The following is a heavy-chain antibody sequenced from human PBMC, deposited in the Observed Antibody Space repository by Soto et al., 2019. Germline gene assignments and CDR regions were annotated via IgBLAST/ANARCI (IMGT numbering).Heavy chain of an antibody. J-gene: IGHJ4*02. CDR2: INPSGGST. Sequence: ASVKVSCKASGYTFTSYYMHWVRQAPGQGLEWMGIINPSGGSTSYAQKFQGRVTMTRDTSTSTVYMELGSLRSDDTAVYYCARLLGYCSGGSCSRDFDYWGQGILVTVSS. D-gene: IGHD2-15*01. CDR3: ARLLGYCSGGSCSRDFDY. CDR1: GYTFTSYY. V-gene: IGHV1-46*01.